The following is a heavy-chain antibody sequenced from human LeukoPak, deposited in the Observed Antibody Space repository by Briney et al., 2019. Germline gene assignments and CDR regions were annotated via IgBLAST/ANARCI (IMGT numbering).Heavy chain of an antibody. CDR1: GFTFSSYG. D-gene: IGHD4-17*01. J-gene: IGHJ4*02. Sequence: GRSLRLSCAASGFTFSSYGMHWVRQAPGKGLEWVAVISYDGSNKYYADSVKGRFTISRDNSKNTLYLQMNSLRAEDTAVYYCAKDARGDGAPDYWGQGTLVTVSS. CDR2: ISYDGSNK. CDR3: AKDARGDGAPDY. V-gene: IGHV3-30*18.